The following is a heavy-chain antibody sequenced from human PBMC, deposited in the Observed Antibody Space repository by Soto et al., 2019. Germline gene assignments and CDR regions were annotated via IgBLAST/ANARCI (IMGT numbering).Heavy chain of an antibody. V-gene: IGHV3-11*01. CDR3: ARDPSYCRSARRYDDYYYYHMDV. D-gene: IGHD2-2*01. J-gene: IGHJ6*03. Sequence: QVQLVESGGGLVKPGGSLRLSCAASGFTFSNYYMTWIRHAPGKGLEWVSHISSSGSTIFYADSVKGRFTISRDNAKNSLYLQMNSLRAEDTAVYYCARDPSYCRSARRYDDYYYYHMDVWGKGTTVIVSS. CDR2: ISSSGSTI. CDR1: GFTFSNYY.